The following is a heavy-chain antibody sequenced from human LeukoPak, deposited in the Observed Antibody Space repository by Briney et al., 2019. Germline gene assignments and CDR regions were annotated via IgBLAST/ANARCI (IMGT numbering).Heavy chain of an antibody. V-gene: IGHV5-51*01. CDR1: GYSFTSDW. D-gene: IGHD2-15*01. CDR2: IYPGDSDT. J-gene: IGHJ3*02. CDR3: ARRGGPRPFDI. Sequence: GESLKISCKASGYSFTSDWIAWVRQLPGKGLEWMGIIYPGDSDTRYSPSFQGHVTISADKSISTAYLQWSSLKASDTAMYYCARRGGPRPFDIWGQGTMVTVSS.